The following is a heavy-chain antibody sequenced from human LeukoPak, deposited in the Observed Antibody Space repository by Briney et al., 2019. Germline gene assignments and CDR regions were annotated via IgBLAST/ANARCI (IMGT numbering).Heavy chain of an antibody. D-gene: IGHD3-9*01. CDR3: AKSCYDKYNFDY. CDR1: GFTFSSYA. J-gene: IGHJ4*02. CDR2: IAGSGGST. Sequence: GGSLRLSCAASGFTFSSYAMNWVRQAPGKGLEWVSAIAGSGGSTYFADSVKGRFTISRDNSKNTLYLQMSSLRAEDTAVYHCAKSCYDKYNFDYWGQGSLVTVSS. V-gene: IGHV3-23*01.